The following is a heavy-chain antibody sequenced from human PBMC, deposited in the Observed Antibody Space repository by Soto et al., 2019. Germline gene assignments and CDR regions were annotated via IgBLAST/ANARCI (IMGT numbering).Heavy chain of an antibody. Sequence: WETLCLTCAVSGGCISSYSWSWTRQRPGKGLEWVGYIYYSGSTNYIASLKSRVTISVDTSKSQGSRKLSSVTAADTAVYYCVAQTGYDNVLRYYCKHWGQGTLVTVPS. V-gene: IGHV4-59*01. J-gene: IGHJ1*01. CDR1: GGCISSYS. CDR3: VAQTGYDNVLRYYCKH. CDR2: IYYSGST. D-gene: IGHD3-9*01.